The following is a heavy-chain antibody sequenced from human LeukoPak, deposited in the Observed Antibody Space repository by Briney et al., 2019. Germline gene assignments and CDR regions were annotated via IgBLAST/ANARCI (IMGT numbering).Heavy chain of an antibody. CDR1: GYTFTRYG. CDR3: ARLDYGGNSFPFGVLDY. CDR2: ISAYNGKT. V-gene: IGHV1-18*01. D-gene: IGHD4-23*01. Sequence: ASVKVSCKASGYTFTRYGISWVRQAPGQGLEWMGWISAYNGKTNYAQKLQGRVTMTTDTSTNTAYMELRSLRSDDTAVYYCARLDYGGNSFPFGVLDYWGQGTLVTVSS. J-gene: IGHJ4*02.